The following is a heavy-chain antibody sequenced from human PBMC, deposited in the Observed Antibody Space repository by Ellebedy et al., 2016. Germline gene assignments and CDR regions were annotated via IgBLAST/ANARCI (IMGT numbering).Heavy chain of an antibody. CDR2: IFYSGRT. CDR1: GGSISSTNYY. CDR3: FSYTHGWYREFRDNWFDP. D-gene: IGHD6-19*01. J-gene: IGHJ5*02. Sequence: SETLSLTXSVSGGSISSTNYYWGWIRQSPGKGLEWVASIFYSGRTYYNPSLKSRLTLSVDTSKNQFSLKLSSVTAADTAVYYCFSYTHGWYREFRDNWFDPWGQGTLVTVSS. V-gene: IGHV4-39*07.